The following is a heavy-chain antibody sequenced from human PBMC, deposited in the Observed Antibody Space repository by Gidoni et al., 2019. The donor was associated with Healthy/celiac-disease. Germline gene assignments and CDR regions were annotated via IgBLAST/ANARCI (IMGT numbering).Heavy chain of an antibody. J-gene: IGHJ4*02. CDR2: ISWNSGSI. CDR3: AKDAHDFWSGYDY. Sequence: EVQLVESGGGLVRPGRSLRLSCAASGFPFDDYAMHWVRQAPGKGLEWVSGISWNSGSIGYADSVKGRFTISRDNAKNSLYLQMNSLRAEDTALHYCAKDAHDFWSGYDYWGQGTLVTVSS. V-gene: IGHV3-9*01. D-gene: IGHD3-3*01. CDR1: GFPFDDYA.